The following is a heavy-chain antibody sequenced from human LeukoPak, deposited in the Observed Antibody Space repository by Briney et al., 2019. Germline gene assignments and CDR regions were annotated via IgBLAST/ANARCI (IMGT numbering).Heavy chain of an antibody. D-gene: IGHD1-26*01. CDR3: ARDDQVGATTGDY. J-gene: IGHJ4*02. CDR1: GYTFTGYY. Sequence: AASVKVSCKASGYTFTGYYMHWGRQAPGQGLEWVGWINPNSGGTNYAQKFQGRVTMTRDTSISTAHMELSRLRSDDTAVYYCARDDQVGATTGDYWGQGTLVTVSS. V-gene: IGHV1-2*02. CDR2: INPNSGGT.